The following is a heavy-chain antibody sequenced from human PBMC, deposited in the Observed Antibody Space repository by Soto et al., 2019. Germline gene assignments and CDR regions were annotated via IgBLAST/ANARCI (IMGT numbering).Heavy chain of an antibody. CDR2: IYWYDDK. CDR3: AHNFYGDSFDY. D-gene: IGHD4-17*01. Sequence: QITLKESGPTLLKPTQTLTLTCTFSGFSLSTSGVGVGWIRQPPGKPLELLALIYWYDDKRYSTSLKSRLTIIKDPSKNKVVLTMTNMDTLDTATYYCAHNFYGDSFDYWGQGTLVTVSS. CDR1: GFSLSTSGVG. J-gene: IGHJ4*02. V-gene: IGHV2-5*01.